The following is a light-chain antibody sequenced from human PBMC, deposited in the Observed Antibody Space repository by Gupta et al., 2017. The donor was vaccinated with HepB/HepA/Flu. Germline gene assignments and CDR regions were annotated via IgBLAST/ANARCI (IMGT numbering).Light chain of an antibody. Sequence: VVITQSPLLLLFTPGQPAPTPCRASPGLVHSDGNTVWHWFQQRQGQSPRRLIYRVWNRDSGVPDRVSGSGSGTDFTLKISRVDAEDVEIYYRERGKHWPLTFGGGTKVEIK. V-gene: IGKV2-30*02. CDR2: RVW. J-gene: IGKJ4*01. CDR3: ERGKHWPLT. CDR1: PGLVHSDGNTV.